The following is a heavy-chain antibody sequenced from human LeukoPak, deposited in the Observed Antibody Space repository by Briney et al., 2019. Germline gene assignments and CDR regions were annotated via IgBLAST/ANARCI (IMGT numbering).Heavy chain of an antibody. V-gene: IGHV3-23*01. J-gene: IGHJ4*02. CDR3: AKDRGGGNLDFDY. CDR2: TSGSGGRT. CDR1: GFTFSSYA. Sequence: GVLRLSCAASGFTFSSYAMTWVRQAPGKGLEWVSVTSGSGGRTYYADSVKGRFTISRDNSKNTLYLQMSSLRAEDTAVYYCAKDRGGGNLDFDYWGQGTLVTVSS. D-gene: IGHD2-15*01.